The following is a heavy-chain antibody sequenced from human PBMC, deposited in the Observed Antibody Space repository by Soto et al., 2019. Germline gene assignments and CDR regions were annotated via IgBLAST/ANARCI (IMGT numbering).Heavy chain of an antibody. V-gene: IGHV3-30*18. Sequence: QVQLVESGGGVVQPGRSLRLSCAASGFTFSSYGMHWVRQAPGKGLEWVAVISYDGSNKYYVDSVKGRFTISRDNSKNTRYLQMNSLRAEVTAVYYCAKDRSRYSDNYAFDIWGQGTMVTVSS. D-gene: IGHD1-26*01. J-gene: IGHJ3*02. CDR1: GFTFSSYG. CDR3: AKDRSRYSDNYAFDI. CDR2: ISYDGSNK.